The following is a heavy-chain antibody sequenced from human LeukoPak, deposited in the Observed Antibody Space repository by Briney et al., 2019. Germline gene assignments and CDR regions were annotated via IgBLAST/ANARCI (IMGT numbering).Heavy chain of an antibody. D-gene: IGHD6-19*01. Sequence: ASVKVSCKASGGTFSSYAISWVRQAPGQGLEWMGGIIPIFGTANYAQKFQGRVTITADESTSTAYMELSSLRSEDTAVYYCARGDAAVAGNRYYYYYMDVWGKGTTVTASS. J-gene: IGHJ6*03. CDR2: IIPIFGTA. CDR1: GGTFSSYA. CDR3: ARGDAAVAGNRYYYYYMDV. V-gene: IGHV1-69*13.